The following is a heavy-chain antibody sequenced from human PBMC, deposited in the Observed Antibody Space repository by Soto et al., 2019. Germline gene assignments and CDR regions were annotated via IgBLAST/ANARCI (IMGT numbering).Heavy chain of an antibody. CDR3: TSGSPTTTPFDY. V-gene: IGHV1-2*04. D-gene: IGHD4-17*01. CDR1: GYTFSGYY. J-gene: IGHJ4*02. CDR2: INPSGGGT. Sequence: QVQLVQSGAEVKKPGASVKVSCKTSGYTFSGYYIHWVRQAPGQGLEWMGWINPSGGGTNYAQKFQGWVTMTRDTSISTAFMEVTRLKSDDTAVYYCTSGSPTTTPFDYWGQGTLVTVSS.